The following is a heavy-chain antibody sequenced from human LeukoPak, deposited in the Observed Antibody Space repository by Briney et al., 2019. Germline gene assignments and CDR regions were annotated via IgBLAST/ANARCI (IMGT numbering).Heavy chain of an antibody. Sequence: GASMKVSCKASGFTFTSYGISWLRQAPGQGLEWMGWISANNGNTNYAQKFQGRVTMTTDTSTSTAYMELGSLRSDDTAVYYCARDLTATIPTLWFDPWGQGTLVIVSS. CDR1: GFTFTSYG. V-gene: IGHV1-18*01. CDR3: ARDLTATIPTLWFDP. D-gene: IGHD5-12*01. J-gene: IGHJ5*02. CDR2: ISANNGNT.